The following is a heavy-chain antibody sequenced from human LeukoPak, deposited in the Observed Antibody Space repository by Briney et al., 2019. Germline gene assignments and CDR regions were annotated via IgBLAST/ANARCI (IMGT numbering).Heavy chain of an antibody. D-gene: IGHD3-22*01. CDR1: GGSISSGDYY. CDR2: IYYSGST. CDR3: AGYDSSGYLDY. J-gene: IGHJ4*02. Sequence: SQTLSLTCTVSGGSISSGDYYWSWIRQPPGKGLEWIGYIYYSGSTYYSPSLKSRVTISVDTSKNQFSLKLSSVTAADTAVYYCAGYDSSGYLDYWGQGTLVTVSS. V-gene: IGHV4-30-4*08.